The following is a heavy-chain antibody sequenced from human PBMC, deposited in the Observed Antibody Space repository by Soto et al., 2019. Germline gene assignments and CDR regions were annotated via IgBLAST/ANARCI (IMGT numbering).Heavy chain of an antibody. CDR3: ARSYHDSSGYPCDY. Sequence: QVQLAQSGVDVKKPGASVKVSCKASGYTFTSFGITWVRQAPGLGLEWVGWISAYHGKTNYAQKLQGRVTMTTDTSTSTAYLELRSLRSDDTAVYYCARSYHDSSGYPCDYWGQGTLVTVSS. J-gene: IGHJ4*02. CDR2: ISAYHGKT. D-gene: IGHD3-22*01. V-gene: IGHV1-18*01. CDR1: GYTFTSFG.